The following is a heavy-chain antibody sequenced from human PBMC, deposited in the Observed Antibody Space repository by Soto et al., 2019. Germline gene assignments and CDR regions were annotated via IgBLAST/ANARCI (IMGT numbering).Heavy chain of an antibody. CDR2: ISYDGSNK. D-gene: IGHD3-16*01. Sequence: PGGSLRLSCAAPGFTFSSYGMHWVRQAPGKGLEWVAVISYDGSNKYYADSVKGRFTISRDNSKNTLYLQMNSLRAEDTAVYYCAKFLPITVEGYAFDIWGQGTMVT. V-gene: IGHV3-30*18. CDR3: AKFLPITVEGYAFDI. CDR1: GFTFSSYG. J-gene: IGHJ3*02.